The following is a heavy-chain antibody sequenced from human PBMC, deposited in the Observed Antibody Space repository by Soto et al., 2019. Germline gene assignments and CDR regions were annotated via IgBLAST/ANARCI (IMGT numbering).Heavy chain of an antibody. J-gene: IGHJ3*02. Sequence: GGSLRLSCAASGFAFTGHPMSWVRQAPEKGLEWVAGISDGGDLTYNADSVKGRFTISRDNSRNTLYLQMNSLRAEDTAVYYCARRVIGSSRAFDIWGQGTMVTV. CDR1: GFAFTGHP. CDR3: ARRVIGSSRAFDI. CDR2: ISDGGDLT. D-gene: IGHD3-10*01. V-gene: IGHV3-23*01.